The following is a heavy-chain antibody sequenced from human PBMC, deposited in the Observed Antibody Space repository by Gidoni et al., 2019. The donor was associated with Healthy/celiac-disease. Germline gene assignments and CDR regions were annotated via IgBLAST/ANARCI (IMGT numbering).Heavy chain of an antibody. CDR3: ARDEGEGPIPFDY. CDR1: GVTFSSYS. V-gene: IGHV3-21*01. J-gene: IGHJ4*02. Sequence: EVQLVESGGGLVKPGGSLRLSCAASGVTFSSYSMNWVRQAPGKGLEWVSSISSSSSYIYYADSVKGRFTISRDNAKNSLYLQMNSLRAEDTAVYYCARDEGEGPIPFDYWGQGTLVTVSS. CDR2: ISSSSSYI.